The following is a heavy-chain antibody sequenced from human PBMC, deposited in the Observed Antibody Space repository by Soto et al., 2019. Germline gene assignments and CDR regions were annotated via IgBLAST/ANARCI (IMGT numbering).Heavy chain of an antibody. CDR2: INHSGST. Sequence: SETLSLTCAVYGGSFSGYYWSWIRQPPGKGLEWIGEINHSGSTNYNPSLKSRVTISVDTSKNQFSLKMTSVAAADTAMYYCARGIAMKLVVHSDASDKYYLDSWGQGTLVTVSS. CDR1: GGSFSGYY. J-gene: IGHJ4*02. CDR3: ARGIAMKLVVHSDASDKYYLDS. V-gene: IGHV4-34*01. D-gene: IGHD3-22*01.